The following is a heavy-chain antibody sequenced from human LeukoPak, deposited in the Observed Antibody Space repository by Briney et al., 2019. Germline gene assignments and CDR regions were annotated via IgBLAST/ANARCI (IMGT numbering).Heavy chain of an antibody. CDR1: GGSISSYY. V-gene: IGHV4-59*01. J-gene: IGHJ5*02. D-gene: IGHD6-6*01. CDR3: ARSIAARRYNWFGP. Sequence: SETLSLTCTVSGGSISSYYWSWIRQPPGKGLEWIGYIYYSGSTNYNPSLKSRVTISVDTSKNQFSLKLSSVTAADTAVYYCARSIAARRYNWFGPWGQGTLVTVSS. CDR2: IYYSGST.